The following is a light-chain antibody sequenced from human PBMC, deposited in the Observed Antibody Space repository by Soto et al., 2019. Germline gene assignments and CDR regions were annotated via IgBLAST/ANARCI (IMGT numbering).Light chain of an antibody. V-gene: IGKV1-9*01. CDR3: QQLNTYPRVS. CDR2: AAA. J-gene: IGKJ3*01. Sequence: DIPLTQSPSFLSASVGDRVTITCRASQGIRSDLAWYQQKPGKAPNLLIYAAATSQSGVPSRFSGGGSGTEFTLTINSLQPEDFATYYCQQLNTYPRVSFGPGTKVDI. CDR1: QGIRSD.